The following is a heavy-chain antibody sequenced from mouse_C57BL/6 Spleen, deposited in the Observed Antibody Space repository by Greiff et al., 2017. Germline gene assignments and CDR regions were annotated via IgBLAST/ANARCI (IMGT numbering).Heavy chain of an antibody. D-gene: IGHD4-1*01. V-gene: IGHV10-1*01. CDR3: VRGELGMDY. CDR1: GFSFNTYA. CDR2: IRSKSNNYAT. J-gene: IGHJ4*01. Sequence: EVMLVESGGGLVQPKGSLKLSCAASGFSFNTYAMNWVRQAPGKGLEWVARIRSKSNNYATYYADSVKDRFTISRDDSESMLYLQMNNLKTEDTAMYYCVRGELGMDYWGQGTSVTVSS.